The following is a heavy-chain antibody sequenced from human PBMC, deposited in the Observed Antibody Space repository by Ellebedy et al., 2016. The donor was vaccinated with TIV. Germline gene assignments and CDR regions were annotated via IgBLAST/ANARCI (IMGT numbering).Heavy chain of an antibody. J-gene: IGHJ6*02. CDR2: IRFDGNNA. CDR3: AKDRDNYGGAPSNGMDI. D-gene: IGHD5-18*01. Sequence: GGSLRLSCAASGFIFSNSGMNWVRQAPGKGLEWVAFIRFDGNNAYYADSAKGRFTISRDNSKNTLYLQMNSLRAEDTAVYYCAKDRDNYGGAPSNGMDIWGQGTTVTVSS. CDR1: GFIFSNSG. V-gene: IGHV3-30*02.